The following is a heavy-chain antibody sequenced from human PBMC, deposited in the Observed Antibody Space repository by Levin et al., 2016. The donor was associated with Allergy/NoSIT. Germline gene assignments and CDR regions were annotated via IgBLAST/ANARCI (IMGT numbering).Heavy chain of an antibody. J-gene: IGHJ6*02. V-gene: IGHV4-39*07. CDR3: ARVRASLHYYNYYGMDV. Sequence: GSLRLSCTVSGGSISRSSYYWDWIRQPPGKGLEWIGEVYHSGSTNYKPSLKSRVTISLDTSKNQLSLKLRYVTAADTAVYYCARVRASLHYYNYYGMDVWDQGTTVTVSS. CDR1: GGSISRSSYY. CDR2: VYHSGST.